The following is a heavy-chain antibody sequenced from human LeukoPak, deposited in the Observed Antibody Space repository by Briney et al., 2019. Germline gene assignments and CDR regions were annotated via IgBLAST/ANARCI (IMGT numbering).Heavy chain of an antibody. Sequence: SVKVSCKASGGTFSSYAISWVRQAPGQGPEWMGGIIPIFGTADYAQKFQGRVTITADESTSTAYMELSSLRSEDTAVYYCARGCSSTSCYTSGLAPWFDPWGQGTLVTVSS. D-gene: IGHD2-2*02. V-gene: IGHV1-69*13. CDR2: IIPIFGTA. CDR1: GGTFSSYA. CDR3: ARGCSSTSCYTSGLAPWFDP. J-gene: IGHJ5*02.